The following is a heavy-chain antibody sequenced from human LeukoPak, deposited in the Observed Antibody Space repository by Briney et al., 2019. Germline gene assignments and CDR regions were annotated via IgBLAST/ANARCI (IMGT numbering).Heavy chain of an antibody. D-gene: IGHD1-1*01. CDR3: ARGSLSLATAPFNF. Sequence: GGSLRLSCVASGFTFDNFAMNWVRQPPGKGLEWVSGLNWSGDRVGYADSVKGRFTISRDNAKNSLFLEMSDLRPEDTAFYYCARGSLSLATAPFNFWGQGTPVTVSS. CDR2: LNWSGDRV. J-gene: IGHJ4*02. V-gene: IGHV3-9*01. CDR1: GFTFDNFA.